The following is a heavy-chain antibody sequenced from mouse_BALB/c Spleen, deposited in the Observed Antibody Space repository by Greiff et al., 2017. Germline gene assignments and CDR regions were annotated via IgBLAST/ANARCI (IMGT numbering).Heavy chain of an antibody. Sequence: VQLQQSGAELVKPGASVKLSCTASGFNIKDTYMHWVKQRPEQGLEWIGRIDPANGNTKYDPKFQGKATITADTSSNTAYLQLSSLTSEDTAVYYCARRPRGYYYAMDYWGQGTSVTVSS. CDR2: IDPANGNT. CDR3: ARRPRGYYYAMDY. J-gene: IGHJ4*01. V-gene: IGHV14-3*02. CDR1: GFNIKDTY.